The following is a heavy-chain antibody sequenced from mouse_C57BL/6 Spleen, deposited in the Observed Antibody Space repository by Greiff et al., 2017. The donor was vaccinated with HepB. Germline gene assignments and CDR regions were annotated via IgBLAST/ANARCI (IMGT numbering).Heavy chain of an antibody. Sequence: EVKLMESGEGLVKPGGSLKLSCAASGFTFSSYAMSWVRQTPEKRLEWVAYISSGGDYIYYADTVKGRFTISRDNARNTLSLQMSSLKSEDTAMYYCTRQLGRRDFDYWGQGTTLTVSS. CDR3: TRQLGRRDFDY. V-gene: IGHV5-9-1*02. CDR1: GFTFSSYA. CDR2: ISSGGDYI. D-gene: IGHD4-1*02. J-gene: IGHJ2*01.